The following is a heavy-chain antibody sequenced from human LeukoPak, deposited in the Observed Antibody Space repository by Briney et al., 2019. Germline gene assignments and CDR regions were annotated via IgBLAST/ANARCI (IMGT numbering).Heavy chain of an antibody. CDR3: ARAAPGNSGDY. D-gene: IGHD4-23*01. J-gene: IGHJ4*02. CDR1: GGTFSNYA. Sequence: SVKVSCKASGGTFSNYAISWVRQAPGQGLEWMGGIIPIFGTANYAQKFRGRVTITADKSTRTAYMELSSLRSEDTAVYYCARAAPGNSGDYWGQGTLVTVSS. CDR2: IIPIFGTA. V-gene: IGHV1-69*06.